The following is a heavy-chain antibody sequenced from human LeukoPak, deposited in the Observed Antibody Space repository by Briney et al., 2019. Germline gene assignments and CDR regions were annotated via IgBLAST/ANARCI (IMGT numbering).Heavy chain of an antibody. CDR1: GYTFTSYG. CDR2: ISAYNGNT. D-gene: IGHD3-3*01. CDR3: ASVGLWGSGDFWSGYYDY. Sequence: ASVKVSCKASGYTFTSYGISWVRQAPGQGLEWMGWISAYNGNTNYAQKLQGRVTMTTDTSTSTAYMELRSLRSDDTAVYYCASVGLWGSGDFWSGYYDYWGQGTLVTVSS. V-gene: IGHV1-18*01. J-gene: IGHJ4*02.